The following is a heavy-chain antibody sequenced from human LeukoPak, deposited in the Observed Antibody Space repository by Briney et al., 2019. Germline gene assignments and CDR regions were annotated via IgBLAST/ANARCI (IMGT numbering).Heavy chain of an antibody. J-gene: IGHJ4*02. D-gene: IGHD6-19*01. V-gene: IGHV3-66*01. CDR2: IYSSGNT. CDR1: EFTVSSNY. CDR3: ATRAVAAPY. Sequence: GGSLRLSCAAPEFTVSSNYMSWVRQAPGKGLEWVSVIYSSGNTYYADSVKGRFTISRDNSKNTLYLQMNSLRVEDTAVYYCATRAVAAPYWGQGTLVTVSS.